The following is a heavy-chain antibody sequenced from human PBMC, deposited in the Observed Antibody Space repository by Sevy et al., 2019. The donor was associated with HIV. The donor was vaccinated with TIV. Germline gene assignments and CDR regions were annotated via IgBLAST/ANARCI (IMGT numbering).Heavy chain of an antibody. CDR1: GYVLSYFH. V-gene: IGHV1-46*01. J-gene: IGHJ4*02. CDR2: IHPTGRDI. Sequence: ASVKVSCKASGYVLSYFHIHWVRQAPGQGPEWMGIIHPTGRDITYALKFQGRFTMTRDASTNTVYMDLSSLTSGDTAVYYCAGGDSGSGRGFDYWGQGTLVTVSS. CDR3: AGGDSGSGRGFDY. D-gene: IGHD3-10*01.